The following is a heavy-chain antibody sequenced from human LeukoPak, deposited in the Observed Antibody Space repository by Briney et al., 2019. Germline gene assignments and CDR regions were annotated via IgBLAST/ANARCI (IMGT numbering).Heavy chain of an antibody. Sequence: GGSLRLSCAASGFIFSTYSMNWVRQAPGKGLEWVSYISSSSATIYYADSVKGRFALSRDNAKNSLYLQMNSLRAEDTAVYYCARGGTTWAKIDYWGQGTLVTVSS. D-gene: IGHD1-7*01. V-gene: IGHV3-48*04. J-gene: IGHJ4*02. CDR2: ISSSSATI. CDR1: GFIFSTYS. CDR3: ARGGTTWAKIDY.